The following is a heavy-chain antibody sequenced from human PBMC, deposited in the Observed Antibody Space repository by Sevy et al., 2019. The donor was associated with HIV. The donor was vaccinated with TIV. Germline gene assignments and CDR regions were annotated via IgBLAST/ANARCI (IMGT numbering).Heavy chain of an antibody. CDR2: ISSSGSTI. Sequence: GGSLRLSCAASGFTLSDYYMSWIRQAPGKGLEWVSYISSSGSTIYYAVSVKGRFTISRDNAKNSLYLQMNSLRAEDTAVYYCARGRLTGYSNAFDIWGQGAMVTVSS. CDR1: GFTLSDYY. V-gene: IGHV3-11*01. J-gene: IGHJ3*02. CDR3: ARGRLTGYSNAFDI. D-gene: IGHD3-9*01.